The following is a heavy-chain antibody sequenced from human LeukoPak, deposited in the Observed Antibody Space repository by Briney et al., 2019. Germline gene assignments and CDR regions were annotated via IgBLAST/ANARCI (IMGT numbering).Heavy chain of an antibody. J-gene: IGHJ3*02. CDR2: ISSNGGST. CDR3: GRAGFRYCSGWYLYRDAFDI. CDR1: GVTISSYA. D-gene: IGHD6-19*01. Sequence: PGGSLRLSCAASGVTISSYAMTWVRRAPGKGLEYVSAISSNGGSTYYANSVKGRFTISRDNSKNTLYLQMGSLRAEDMAVYYCGRAGFRYCSGWYLYRDAFDIWGQGTMVTVSS. V-gene: IGHV3-64*01.